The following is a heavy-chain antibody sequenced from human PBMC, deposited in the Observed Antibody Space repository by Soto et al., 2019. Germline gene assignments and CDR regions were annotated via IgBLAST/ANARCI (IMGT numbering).Heavy chain of an antibody. CDR1: GGSVISGNYF. CDR3: ARTHFYDSSPLLL. D-gene: IGHD3-22*01. Sequence: PSETLSLTCSVSGGSVISGNYFWIWIRQPPGKGLEWIGYISYNGNTNFNPSLKSRVTISVDTSKTRFSLKLTSVTAADTAVYFCARTHFYDSSPLLLWGQGTLVTVSS. CDR2: ISYNGNT. J-gene: IGHJ4*02. V-gene: IGHV4-61*01.